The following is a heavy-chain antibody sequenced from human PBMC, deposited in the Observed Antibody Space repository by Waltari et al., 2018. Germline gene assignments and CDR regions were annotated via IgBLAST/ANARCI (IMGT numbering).Heavy chain of an antibody. J-gene: IGHJ4*02. V-gene: IGHV4-34*01. D-gene: IGHD3-9*01. CDR2: INHSGST. Sequence: QVQLQQWGAGLLKPSETLSLTCAVYGGSFSGYYWSWIRQPPGKGLEWIGEINHSGSTNYNPSLKSRVTISVDTSISTAYMELIRLTSDDTALYYCAREAPPYYDILTGYSDYWGQGTLVTVSS. CDR3: AREAPPYYDILTGYSDY. CDR1: GGSFSGYY.